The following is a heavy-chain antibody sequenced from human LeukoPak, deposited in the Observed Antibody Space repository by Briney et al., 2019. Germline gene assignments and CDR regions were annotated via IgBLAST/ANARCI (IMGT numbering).Heavy chain of an antibody. D-gene: IGHD2-15*01. Sequence: GWSLTLSCAASGFTFDDYALHWVRQAPGKGLEWISFISGDGVRTKYADSLKCRFTISRDNRKNSMYLQMNSLRTEDTALHYCAKDRYCSGGTCSGGFDYWGQGTLVAVSS. CDR1: GFTFDDYA. V-gene: IGHV3-43*02. CDR2: ISGDGVRT. J-gene: IGHJ4*02. CDR3: AKDRYCSGGTCSGGFDY.